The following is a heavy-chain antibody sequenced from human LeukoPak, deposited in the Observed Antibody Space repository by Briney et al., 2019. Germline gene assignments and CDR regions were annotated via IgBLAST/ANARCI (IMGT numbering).Heavy chain of an antibody. D-gene: IGHD3-3*01. CDR2: IIPIFGTA. CDR3: ASGTYYDFWRGYC. CDR1: AGTFSSYA. V-gene: IGHV1-69*05. J-gene: IGHJ4*02. Sequence: SVTVSSKASAGTFSSYAISWVRQAPGQGLEWMGGIIPIFGTANYAQKFQCRVTITTDESTSTAYMELSSLRSEDTAVYYCASGTYYDFWRGYCWGQETLVTVSS.